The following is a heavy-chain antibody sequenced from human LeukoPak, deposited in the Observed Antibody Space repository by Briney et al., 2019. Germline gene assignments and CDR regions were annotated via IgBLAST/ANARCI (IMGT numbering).Heavy chain of an antibody. D-gene: IGHD3-22*01. CDR3: AKDLYSFYYYHRSDYNGTPFDI. Sequence: GGSLRLSCAASGFTFSNYGMHWVRQAPGKGLEWVAVIPYDGSNKYYADSVKGRFTISRDNSKNTLYLQMNSLRAEDTAVYYCAKDLYSFYYYHRSDYNGTPFDIWGQGTMVTVSS. V-gene: IGHV3-30*18. J-gene: IGHJ3*02. CDR2: IPYDGSNK. CDR1: GFTFSNYG.